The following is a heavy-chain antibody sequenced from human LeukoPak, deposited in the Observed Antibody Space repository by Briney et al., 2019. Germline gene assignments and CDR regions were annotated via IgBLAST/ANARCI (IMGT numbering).Heavy chain of an antibody. CDR2: ISASGSAT. CDR1: GFIFSNYG. V-gene: IGHV3-23*01. J-gene: IGHJ4*02. D-gene: IGHD3-3*01. CDR3: AKDLYLREFWSGYFDY. Sequence: GGSLRLSCAASGFIFSNYGMNWVRQVPGKGLEWVAAISASGSATSYADSVRGRVTISRDNSKSTTYLQMKSLRAEDTAVFYCAKDLYLREFWSGYFDYWGQGIPVTVSS.